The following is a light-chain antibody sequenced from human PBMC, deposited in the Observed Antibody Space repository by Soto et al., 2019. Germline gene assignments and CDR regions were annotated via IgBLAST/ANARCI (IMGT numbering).Light chain of an antibody. CDR2: GAS. Sequence: EIVMTQSPATLSVSPGERATISCRASQSVSSNLAWYQQKPGQAPRLLIYGASTRAAGIPARFSGSGSGTEFTLTISSLQSEDFAIYYCQQSNNWPRTFGQGTKVEIK. CDR3: QQSNNWPRT. V-gene: IGKV3-15*01. J-gene: IGKJ1*01. CDR1: QSVSSN.